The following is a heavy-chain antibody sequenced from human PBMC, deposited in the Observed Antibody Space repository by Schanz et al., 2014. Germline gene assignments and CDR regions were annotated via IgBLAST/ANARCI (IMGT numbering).Heavy chain of an antibody. CDR3: AKGRFGELSAFDI. CDR2: VSRSTPDI. D-gene: IGHD3-10*01. CDR1: GFTFSSYS. Sequence: EVQLLESGGDLVQPGGSLRLSCTASGFTFSSYSMNWVRQAPGKGLEWVSYVSRSTPDIYYADSVKGRFTMSRDNAKNTLYLQMNSLRAEDTAVYYCAKGRFGELSAFDIWGQGTLDNVSS. V-gene: IGHV3-48*01. J-gene: IGHJ3*02.